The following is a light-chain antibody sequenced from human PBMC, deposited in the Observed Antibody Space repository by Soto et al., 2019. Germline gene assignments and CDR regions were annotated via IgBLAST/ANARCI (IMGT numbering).Light chain of an antibody. CDR1: QSISTY. CDR3: QQSYSSPRT. Sequence: DIQMTQSQSSLSASVGDRVTITCRASQSISTYLNWYQQKPGKSPRLLIYGASSFQSGAPSRFSCSGSGTDITLTISSLQAEDFATYYSQQSYSSPRTFGQGTKLEIK. V-gene: IGKV1-39*01. CDR2: GAS. J-gene: IGKJ2*01.